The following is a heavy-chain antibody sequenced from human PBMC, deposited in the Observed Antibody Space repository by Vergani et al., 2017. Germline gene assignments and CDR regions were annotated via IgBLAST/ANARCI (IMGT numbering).Heavy chain of an antibody. CDR1: GYTFTSYD. CDR2: MNPNSGNT. Sequence: QVQLVQSGAEVKKPGASVKVSCKASGYTFTSYDINWVRQATGQGLEWMGWMNPNSGNTGYAQKFQGRVTMTRNTSISTAYMELSSLRFEDTAVYYCARDEAVFVGGTTGLNYWGQGTLVTVSS. V-gene: IGHV1-8*01. J-gene: IGHJ4*02. CDR3: ARDEAVFVGGTTGLNY. D-gene: IGHD4-17*01.